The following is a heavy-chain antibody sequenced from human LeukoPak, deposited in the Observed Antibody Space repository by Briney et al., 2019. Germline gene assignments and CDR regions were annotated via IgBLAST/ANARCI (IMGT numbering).Heavy chain of an antibody. CDR1: GITFSSCT. CDR2: ISYDGSNK. V-gene: IGHV3-30-3*01. D-gene: IGHD3-22*01. Sequence: GGSLRLSCAASGITFSSCTFHWVRQAPGKGLEWVAVISYDGSNKYNTDSVKGRFTIPRDNSKNTLYLQMNSLRPEDTAVYYCAREGYTSGYYSTLYFFDYWGQGALVTVSS. J-gene: IGHJ4*02. CDR3: AREGYTSGYYSTLYFFDY.